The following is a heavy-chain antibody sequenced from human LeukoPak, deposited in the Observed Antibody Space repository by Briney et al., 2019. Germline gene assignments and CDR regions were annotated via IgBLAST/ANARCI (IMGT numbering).Heavy chain of an antibody. CDR3: ARDDRSGYYFSDS. V-gene: IGHV1-18*01. CDR1: GYTFTNYG. J-gene: IGHJ4*02. D-gene: IGHD3-22*01. Sequence: ASVKVSCKASGYTFTNYGIIWVRQAPGQGLEWMGWISADNGNTNYAQKFQVRVTMTTDTSTSTAYMELRSLRSDDTAVYYCARDDRSGYYFSDSWGQGTLVTVSS. CDR2: ISADNGNT.